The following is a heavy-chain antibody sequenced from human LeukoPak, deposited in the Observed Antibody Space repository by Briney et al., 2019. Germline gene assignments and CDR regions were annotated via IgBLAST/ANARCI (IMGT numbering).Heavy chain of an antibody. CDR3: AKEGAAAGDLFDY. Sequence: GGSLRLSCAASGFTFSSYGMHWVRQAPGKGLEWVAVIWYDGSNKYYADSVKGRFTISRDNSKNTLYLQMNSLRAEDTAVYYCAKEGAAAGDLFDYWGQGTLVTVSS. CDR1: GFTFSSYG. V-gene: IGHV3-30*02. CDR2: IWYDGSNK. J-gene: IGHJ4*02. D-gene: IGHD6-13*01.